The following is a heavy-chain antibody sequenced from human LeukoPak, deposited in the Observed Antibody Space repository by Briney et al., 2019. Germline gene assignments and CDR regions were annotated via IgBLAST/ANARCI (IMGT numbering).Heavy chain of an antibody. CDR1: GYTFTSYY. CDR3: ARGQPKSEYYDYVWGSYRENWFDP. CDR2: INPSGGST. D-gene: IGHD3-16*02. Sequence: ASVKVSCKASGYTFTSYYMHWVRQAPGQGLEWMGIINPSGGSTSYAQKFQGRVTMTRDTSTSTVYMELSSLRSEDTVVYYCARGQPKSEYYDYVWGSYRENWFDPWGQGTLVTVSS. V-gene: IGHV1-46*01. J-gene: IGHJ5*02.